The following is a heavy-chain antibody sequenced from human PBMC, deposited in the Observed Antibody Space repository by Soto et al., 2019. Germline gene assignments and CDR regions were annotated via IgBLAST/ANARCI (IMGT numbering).Heavy chain of an antibody. CDR2: ISGSGGST. Sequence: GGSLRLSCAASGFTFSSYAMSWVRQAPGKGLEWVSAISGSGGSTYYADPVKGRFTIPRDNSKNTLYLQMNSLRAEDTAVYYCAKGVNYGDDAFDIWGQGTMVTVSS. CDR3: AKGVNYGDDAFDI. CDR1: GFTFSSYA. V-gene: IGHV3-23*01. J-gene: IGHJ3*02. D-gene: IGHD4-17*01.